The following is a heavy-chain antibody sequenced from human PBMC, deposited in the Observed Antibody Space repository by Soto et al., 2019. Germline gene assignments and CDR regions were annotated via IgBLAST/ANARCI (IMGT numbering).Heavy chain of an antibody. CDR3: ARDDSSGGAFDI. CDR2: RSSSSTI. V-gene: IGHV3-48*01. CDR1: GFTCSDHY. Sequence: PGGSLRLSCAASGFTCSDHYIDWVRQAPGKGLEWVGRSSSSTIYYADSVKGRFTISRDNAKNSLYLQMNSLRAEDTAVYYCARDDSSGGAFDIWGQGTMVTVSS. J-gene: IGHJ3*02. D-gene: IGHD6-19*01.